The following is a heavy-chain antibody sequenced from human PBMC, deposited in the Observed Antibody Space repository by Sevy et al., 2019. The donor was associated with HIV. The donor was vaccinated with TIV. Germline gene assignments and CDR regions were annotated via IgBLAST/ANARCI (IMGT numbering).Heavy chain of an antibody. D-gene: IGHD6-13*01. CDR1: GFTFSKDG. J-gene: IGHJ4*02. CDR2: IRYDGSTK. CDR3: AKHRDTLAAAAYLDH. Sequence: GGSLRLSCAATGFTFSKDGMEWVRQAPGKGLEWVACIRYDGSTKYYADSVKGRFTISRDNSNNMLYLQMNSLRPEDTALYSCAKHRDTLAAAAYLDHWGQGTLVTVSS. V-gene: IGHV3-30*02.